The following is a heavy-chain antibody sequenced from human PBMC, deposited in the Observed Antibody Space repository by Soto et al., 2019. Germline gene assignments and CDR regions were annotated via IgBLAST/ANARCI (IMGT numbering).Heavy chain of an antibody. Sequence: QVQLVESGGGVVQPGRSLRLSCAASGFTFSSYGMHWVRQAPGKGLEWGAVIWYDGSNKYYADSVKGRFTISRDNSKNTLYLQMNSLRAEDTAVYYCARDRLMVRGVIMYSFDYWGQGTLVIVSS. J-gene: IGHJ4*02. V-gene: IGHV3-33*01. D-gene: IGHD3-10*01. CDR1: GFTFSSYG. CDR2: IWYDGSNK. CDR3: ARDRLMVRGVIMYSFDY.